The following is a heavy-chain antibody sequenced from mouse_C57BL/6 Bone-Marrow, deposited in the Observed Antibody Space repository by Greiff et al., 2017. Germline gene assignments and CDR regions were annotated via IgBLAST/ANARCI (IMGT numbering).Heavy chain of an antibody. D-gene: IGHD2-2*01. J-gene: IGHJ4*01. CDR3: ARPGGLPYAMDY. Sequence: EVKLVESGGGLVKPGGSLKLSCAASGFPFSDYGMHWVRQAPETGLAWVAYSSSGSSTIYYADTVKGPFTISRDNARNTLFLQMTSLRSEDTAMYYCARPGGLPYAMDYWGQGTSVTDSS. V-gene: IGHV5-17*01. CDR2: SSSGSSTI. CDR1: GFPFSDYG.